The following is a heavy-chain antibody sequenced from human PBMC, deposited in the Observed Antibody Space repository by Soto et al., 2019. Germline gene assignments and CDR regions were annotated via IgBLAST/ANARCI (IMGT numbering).Heavy chain of an antibody. CDR3: AISGAYSGYVLGNLFDL. D-gene: IGHD5-12*01. J-gene: IGHJ5*02. Sequence: SVKVSCKASGGTFSSYAISWVRQAPGQGLEWMGGIIPIFGTANYAQKFQGRVTITADESTSTAYMELSSLRSEDTAVYYCAISGAYSGYVLGNLFDLCGQGTLVTVSA. CDR1: GGTFSSYA. V-gene: IGHV1-69*13. CDR2: IIPIFGTA.